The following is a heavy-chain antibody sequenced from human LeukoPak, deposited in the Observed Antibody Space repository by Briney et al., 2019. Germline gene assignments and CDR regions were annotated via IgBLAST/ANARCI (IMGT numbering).Heavy chain of an antibody. Sequence: GGSRRLSCAASGFTFSSYAMSWVRQAPGKGLEWVSAISSSGGSTYYADSVTGRFTISRDNSKNTLYLQMNSLRAEDTAVYYCAKGIWLTMISHLFDYWGQGTLVTVSS. CDR1: GFTFSSYA. CDR2: ISSSGGST. J-gene: IGHJ4*02. CDR3: AKGIWLTMISHLFDY. V-gene: IGHV3-23*01. D-gene: IGHD3-22*01.